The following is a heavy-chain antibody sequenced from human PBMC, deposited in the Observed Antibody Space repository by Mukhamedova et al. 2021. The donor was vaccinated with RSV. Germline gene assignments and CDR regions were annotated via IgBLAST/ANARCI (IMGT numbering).Heavy chain of an antibody. J-gene: IGHJ6*02. Sequence: TNCNPSLKSRVTISVDKSKNQFSLKLSSVTAADTALYYCARAGSYYYAMDVWGQGTTVTVSS. V-gene: IGHV4-4*02. CDR3: ARAGSYYYAMDV. CDR2: T.